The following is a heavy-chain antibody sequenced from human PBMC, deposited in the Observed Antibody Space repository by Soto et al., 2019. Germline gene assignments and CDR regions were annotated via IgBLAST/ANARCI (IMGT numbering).Heavy chain of an antibody. D-gene: IGHD2-8*01. CDR1: GFSLSTSGMC. Sequence: SGPTLVNPTQTLTLTCTFSGFSLSTSGMCVSWIRQPPGKALEWLARIDWDDDKYYSTSLKTRFTISKDTSKNQVVLTMTNMDPGKTPTYYCAGPPPWSRIPRDVMVVGGKGTPVPVS. CDR3: AGPPPWSRIPRDVMVV. CDR2: IDWDDDK. V-gene: IGHV2-70*11. J-gene: IGHJ4*02.